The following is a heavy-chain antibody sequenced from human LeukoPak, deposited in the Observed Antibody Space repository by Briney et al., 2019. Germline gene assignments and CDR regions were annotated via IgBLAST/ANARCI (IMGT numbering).Heavy chain of an antibody. CDR3: ARGGLGSWTFDS. CDR1: GFIFSSYS. D-gene: IGHD1-26*01. J-gene: IGHJ4*02. CDR2: ISSSGSTI. V-gene: IGHV3-48*04. Sequence: GGSLRLSCAASGFIFSSYSMNWVRQAPGKGLEWVSYISSSGSTIYYADSVKGRFTISRDNAKYSLHLQMDSLRAEDTAVYSCARGGLGSWTFDSWGQGTLVTVSS.